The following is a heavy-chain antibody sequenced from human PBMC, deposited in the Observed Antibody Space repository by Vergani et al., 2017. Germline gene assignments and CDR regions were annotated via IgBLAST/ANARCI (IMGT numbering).Heavy chain of an antibody. V-gene: IGHV3-23*04. CDR1: GLTFSSYA. Sequence: EVQLVESGGGLVQPGGSLRLPFAASGLTFSSYARSWVGQAPGKGLEWVSAISGSGGSTYYADSVKGRFTISRDNSKNTLYLQMNSLRAEDTAVYYCAKDRERGVVVVAAKPPDFDYWGQGTLVTVSS. J-gene: IGHJ4*02. CDR3: AKDRERGVVVVAAKPPDFDY. CDR2: ISGSGGST. D-gene: IGHD2-15*01.